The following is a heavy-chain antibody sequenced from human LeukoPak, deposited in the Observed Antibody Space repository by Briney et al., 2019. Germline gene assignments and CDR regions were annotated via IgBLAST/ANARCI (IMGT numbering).Heavy chain of an antibody. Sequence: GGSLRLSCAASGFTISANFMSWVRQAPGKGLEWVSIMYSVGSTFYADSVKGRFTISRDPSKNSLDLQMDSLRVDDTAVYYCARDLSGYSYGFGGDLWGQGTLVTVSS. V-gene: IGHV3-66*01. CDR3: ARDLSGYSYGFGGDL. CDR2: MYSVGST. J-gene: IGHJ4*02. D-gene: IGHD5-18*01. CDR1: GFTISANF.